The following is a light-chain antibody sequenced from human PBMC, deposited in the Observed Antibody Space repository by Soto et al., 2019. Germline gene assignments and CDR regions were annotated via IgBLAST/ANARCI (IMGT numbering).Light chain of an antibody. J-gene: IGKJ5*01. CDR3: QQLETYPIT. CDR2: TVS. Sequence: DIQLTQSPSFLSASVGDRVTITCRASQGINRNLAWYQQKPGKAPKLLIHTVSSLQSGVPSRFSGSGSGTDFTLTISSLQPEDFATYYCQQLETYPITFGQETRLEIE. V-gene: IGKV1-9*01. CDR1: QGINRN.